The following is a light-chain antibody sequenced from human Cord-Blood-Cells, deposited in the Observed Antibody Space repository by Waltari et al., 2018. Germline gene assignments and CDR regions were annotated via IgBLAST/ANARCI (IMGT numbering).Light chain of an antibody. CDR2: EGS. Sequence: QSALPQPAPVSGSPGQSTTISCTGTSSDVGSYNLVSCYQQHPGKAPKLMIYEGSKRPSGVSNRFSGSKSGNTASLTISGLQAEDEADYYCCSYAGSSTLVFGGGTKLTVL. CDR3: CSYAGSSTLV. J-gene: IGLJ3*02. CDR1: SSDVGSYNL. V-gene: IGLV2-23*01.